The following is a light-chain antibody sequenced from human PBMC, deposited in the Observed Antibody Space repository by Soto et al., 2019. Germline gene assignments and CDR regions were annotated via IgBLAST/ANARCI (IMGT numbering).Light chain of an antibody. Sequence: QSVLTQPASVSGSPGQSVTISCTGTTGDVLRDDGVSWYQHHPGKAPKLLIYEGSKRPSGVSRRFSGHKSGYIASLTIAGLHAEDEDDYYCCLYGYDTGVLFGGGTQLTVL. CDR2: EGS. CDR3: CLYGYDTGVL. J-gene: IGLJ2*01. CDR1: TGDVLRDDG. V-gene: IGLV2-23*01.